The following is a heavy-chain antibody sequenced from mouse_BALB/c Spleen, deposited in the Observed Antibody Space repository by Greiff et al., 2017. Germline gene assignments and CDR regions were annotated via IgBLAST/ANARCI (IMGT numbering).Heavy chain of an antibody. Sequence: DVKLQESGAELVKPGASVKLSCTASGFNIKDTYMHWVKQRPEQGLEWIGRIDPANGNTKYDPKFQGKATITADTSSNTAYLQLSSLTSEDTAVYYCALSYYRYDGAMDYWGQGTSVAVSS. CDR3: ALSYYRYDGAMDY. J-gene: IGHJ4*01. CDR1: GFNIKDTY. V-gene: IGHV14-3*02. D-gene: IGHD2-14*01. CDR2: IDPANGNT.